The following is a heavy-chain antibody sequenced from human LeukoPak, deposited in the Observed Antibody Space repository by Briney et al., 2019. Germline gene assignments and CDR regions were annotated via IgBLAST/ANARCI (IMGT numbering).Heavy chain of an antibody. CDR2: ISSSSSYI. V-gene: IGHV3-21*01. CDR3: ARDKNYDFWSGYYGGVDYYYYGMDV. CDR1: GFTFSSYS. Sequence: GGSLRLSCAASGFTFSSYSMNWVRQAPGKGLEWVSSISSSSSYIYYADSVKGRFTISRDNAKNSLYLQMNSLRAEDTVVYYCARDKNYDFWSGYYGGVDYYYYGMDVWGQGTTVTVSS. D-gene: IGHD3-3*01. J-gene: IGHJ6*02.